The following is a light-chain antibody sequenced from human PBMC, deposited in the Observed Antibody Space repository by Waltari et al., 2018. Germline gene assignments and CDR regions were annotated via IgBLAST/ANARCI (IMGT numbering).Light chain of an antibody. J-gene: IGLJ2*01. CDR1: ALTTQY. CDR2: KDT. Sequence: SYELTQPPSVSVSPGETAKIACSGDALTTQYAYWYRQTPGQAPVVELYKDTGQFPGCPERFYCSSSGTTVTFTISGVQAEDEADYYCLSADIGGTQGVFCGGTKLTVL. CDR3: LSADIGGTQGV. V-gene: IGLV3-25*03.